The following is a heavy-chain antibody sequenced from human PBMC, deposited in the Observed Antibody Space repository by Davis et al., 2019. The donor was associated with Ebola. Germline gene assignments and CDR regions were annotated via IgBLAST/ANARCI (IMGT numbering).Heavy chain of an antibody. CDR3: ARDRLLTGTPLSDWFDP. V-gene: IGHV1-2*02. Sequence: ASVKVSCKASGYTFTGYYMHWVRQAPGQGLEWMGWINPNSGGTNYAQKFQGRVTMTRDTSISTAYMELSRLRSDDTAVYYCARDRLLTGTPLSDWFDPWGQGTLVTVSS. D-gene: IGHD1-20*01. J-gene: IGHJ5*02. CDR1: GYTFTGYY. CDR2: INPNSGGT.